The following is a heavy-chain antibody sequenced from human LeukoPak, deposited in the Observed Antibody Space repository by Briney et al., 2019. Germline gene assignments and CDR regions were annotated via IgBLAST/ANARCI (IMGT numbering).Heavy chain of an antibody. CDR2: ISGSGGST. J-gene: IGHJ4*02. CDR1: GFTFSSYA. V-gene: IGHV3-23*01. Sequence: GGSLRLSCAASGFTFSSYAMSWVRQAPGEGLEWVSAISGSGGSTYYADSVKGRFTISRDNSKNTLYLQMNSLRAEDTAVYYCAKKVAAMIVVVRQNYFDYWGQGTLVTVSS. D-gene: IGHD3-22*01. CDR3: AKKVAAMIVVVRQNYFDY.